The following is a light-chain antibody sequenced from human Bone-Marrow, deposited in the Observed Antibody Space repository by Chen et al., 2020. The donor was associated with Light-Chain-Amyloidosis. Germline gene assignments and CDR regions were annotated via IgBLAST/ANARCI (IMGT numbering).Light chain of an antibody. Sequence: SYELTQPPSVSVSPAQTARITCSGDDLPTKYAYWYQQKPGQAPVLVIHRDTERPSGISDRFSGSSSVTTATLTISGVQAEDEADYHCQSADSSGTYEVIFGGGTKLTVL. V-gene: IGLV3-25*03. J-gene: IGLJ2*01. CDR2: RDT. CDR1: DLPTKY. CDR3: QSADSSGTYEVI.